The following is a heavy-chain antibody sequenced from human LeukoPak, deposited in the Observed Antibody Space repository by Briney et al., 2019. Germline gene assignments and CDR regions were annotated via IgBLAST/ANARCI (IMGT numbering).Heavy chain of an antibody. Sequence: ASVKVSCKASGYTFTGYYMHWVRQAPGQGLEWMGWINPNSGGTNYAQKFQGRVTMTRDTSISTAYMELSRLRSDDTAVYYCARGHSSTSSPADYWGQGTLVTVSS. CDR1: GYTFTGYY. D-gene: IGHD2-2*01. CDR3: ARGHSSTSSPADY. V-gene: IGHV1-2*02. J-gene: IGHJ4*02. CDR2: INPNSGGT.